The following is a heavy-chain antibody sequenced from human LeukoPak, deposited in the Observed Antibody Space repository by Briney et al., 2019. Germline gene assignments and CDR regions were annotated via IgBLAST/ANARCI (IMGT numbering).Heavy chain of an antibody. J-gene: IGHJ4*02. D-gene: IGHD3-16*01. CDR1: GFRFSSYW. CDR2: IKQDGSEK. Sequence: GGSLRLSCAASGFRFSSYWMSWVRQAPGKGLEWVANIKQDGSEKYYVDPVKGRFTISRDNAKKSLYLQMNSLRAEDTAVYYCARDGGPFDFWGQGTLVTVSS. V-gene: IGHV3-7*01. CDR3: ARDGGPFDF.